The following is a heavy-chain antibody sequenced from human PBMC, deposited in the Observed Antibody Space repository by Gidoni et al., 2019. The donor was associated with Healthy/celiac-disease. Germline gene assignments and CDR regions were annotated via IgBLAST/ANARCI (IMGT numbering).Heavy chain of an antibody. Sequence: QVQLQESGSGLVKRSETRSFTCTVSGGTISSYSWSWIRQPPGKGLEWIGYIYYSGSANYNPSLQSRVTISVDTSKNQFSLKLSSVTSADAAVYYCARGRNLFDPWGQGTLVTVSS. J-gene: IGHJ5*02. CDR2: IYYSGSA. V-gene: IGHV4-59*01. CDR3: ARGRNLFDP. CDR1: GGTISSYS.